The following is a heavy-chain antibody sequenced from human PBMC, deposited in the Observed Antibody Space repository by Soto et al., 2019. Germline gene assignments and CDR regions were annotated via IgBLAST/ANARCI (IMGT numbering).Heavy chain of an antibody. V-gene: IGHV4-59*01. Sequence: SETLSLTCTVSGSSISSYYWSWIRQPPGKGLEWIGYIYYSGSTNYNPSLKSRVTISVDTSKNQFSLKLSSVTAADTAVYYCARSDGRYWGQGTLVTVS. J-gene: IGHJ4*02. CDR3: ARSDGRY. CDR1: GSSISSYY. CDR2: IYYSGST.